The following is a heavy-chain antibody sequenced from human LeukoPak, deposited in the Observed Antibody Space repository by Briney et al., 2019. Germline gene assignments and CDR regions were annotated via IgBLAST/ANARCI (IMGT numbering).Heavy chain of an antibody. CDR3: ARDLSGYDPFDY. CDR1: GFTFSSYS. CDR2: ISSSSSYI. V-gene: IGHV3-21*01. Sequence: GGSLRLSCAASGFTFSSYSMNWVRQAPGKGLEWVSSISSSSSYIYYPDSVKGRFTISRDNAKNSLYLQMNSLRAEDTAVYYCARDLSGYDPFDYWGQGTLVTVSS. J-gene: IGHJ4*02. D-gene: IGHD5-12*01.